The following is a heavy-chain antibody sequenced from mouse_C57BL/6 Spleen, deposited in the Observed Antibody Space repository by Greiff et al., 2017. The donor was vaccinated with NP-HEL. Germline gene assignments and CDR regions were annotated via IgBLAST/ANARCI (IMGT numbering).Heavy chain of an antibody. V-gene: IGHV1-72*01. CDR2: IDPNSGGT. CDR1: GYTFTSYW. CDR3: ARYGYGSSYAYYFDY. J-gene: IGHJ2*01. D-gene: IGHD1-1*01. Sequence: QVQLKESGAELVKPGASVKLSCKASGYTFTSYWMHWVKQRPGRGLEWIGRIDPNSGGTKYNEKFKSKATLTVDKPSSTAYMQLSSLTSEDSAVYYCARYGYGSSYAYYFDYWGQGTTLTVSS.